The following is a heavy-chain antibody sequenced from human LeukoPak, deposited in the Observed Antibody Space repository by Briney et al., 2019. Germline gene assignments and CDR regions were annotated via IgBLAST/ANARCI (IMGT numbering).Heavy chain of an antibody. CDR2: IYYSGST. CDR1: GGSMSSYY. Sequence: PSETPSLTCTVSGGSMSSYYWSWIRQPPGKGLEWIGYIYYSGSTNYNPSLKSRVTISVDTSKNQFSLKLSSVTAADTAVYYCARHGYSSGWGNEYFQHWGQGTLVTVSS. V-gene: IGHV4-59*08. D-gene: IGHD6-19*01. J-gene: IGHJ1*01. CDR3: ARHGYSSGWGNEYFQH.